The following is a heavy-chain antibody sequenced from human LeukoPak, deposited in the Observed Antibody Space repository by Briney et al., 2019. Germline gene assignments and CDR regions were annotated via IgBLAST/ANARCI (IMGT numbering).Heavy chain of an antibody. CDR3: ARSYAFWSGYFPFDP. CDR1: GGIFSSYA. J-gene: IGHJ5*02. Sequence: GASVKVSCKASGGIFSSYAISWVRQAPGQGLEWMGRIIPILGIANYAQKFQGRVTITADKSTSTAYMELSSLRSEDTAVYYCARSYAFWSGYFPFDPWGQGTLVTVSS. V-gene: IGHV1-69*04. CDR2: IIPILGIA. D-gene: IGHD3-3*01.